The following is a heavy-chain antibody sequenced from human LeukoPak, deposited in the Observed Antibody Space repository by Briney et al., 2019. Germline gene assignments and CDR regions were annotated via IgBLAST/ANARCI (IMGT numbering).Heavy chain of an antibody. CDR2: ITRSSSTI. D-gene: IGHD1-26*01. V-gene: IGHV3-48*01. Sequence: GGFLRLSCAASGFTFSIYGMNWVRLAPGKGLEWVSYITRSSSTIYDADSVKGRFTISRDNAKNSLFLQMNSLRAEDTAVYYCARDLRGSTPYYYYYMDVWGKGTSVTVSS. CDR1: GFTFSIYG. J-gene: IGHJ6*03. CDR3: ARDLRGSTPYYYYYMDV.